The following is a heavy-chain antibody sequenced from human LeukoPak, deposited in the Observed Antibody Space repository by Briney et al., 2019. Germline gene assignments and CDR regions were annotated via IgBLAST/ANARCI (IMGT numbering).Heavy chain of an antibody. D-gene: IGHD2-2*01. Sequence: PGGSLRLSCAASGFTFSSYGMHWVRQAPGKGLEWVAFIRYDGSNKYYADSVKGRFTISRDNSRNTLYLQMNSLRAEDTAVYYCRGTIVVVPAASYYYYMDVWGKGTTVTVSS. CDR3: RGTIVVVPAASYYYYMDV. V-gene: IGHV3-30*02. CDR1: GFTFSSYG. J-gene: IGHJ6*03. CDR2: IRYDGSNK.